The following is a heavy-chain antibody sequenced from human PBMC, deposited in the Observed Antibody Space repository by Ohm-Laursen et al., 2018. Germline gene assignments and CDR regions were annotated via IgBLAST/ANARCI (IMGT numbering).Heavy chain of an antibody. CDR2: IIPILGIA. V-gene: IGHV1-69*04. CDR3: ARDWGLYGERTMVRADH. D-gene: IGHD3-10*01. J-gene: IGHJ4*02. Sequence: SSVKVSCKASGGTFSSYAISWVRQAPGHGLEWMGRIIPILGIANYAQKFQGRVTITADKSTSTAYMELSSLRSDDTAVYYCARDWGLYGERTMVRADHWGQGTLVTVSS. CDR1: GGTFSSYA.